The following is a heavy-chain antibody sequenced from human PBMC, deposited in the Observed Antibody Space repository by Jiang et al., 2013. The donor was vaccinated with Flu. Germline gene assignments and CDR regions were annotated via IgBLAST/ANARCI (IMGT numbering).Heavy chain of an antibody. V-gene: IGHV3-11*01. Sequence: QLLESGGGLVKPGGSLRLSCAASGFTFSDYYMTWIRQAPGKGLEWISYISGSGSTIYYADSVKGRFTISRDNAKNSLYLQMNSLRAEDTAVYYCARDPHSSGYGPAYWYFDLWGRGTLVTVST. CDR3: ARDPHSSGYGPAYWYFDL. J-gene: IGHJ2*01. CDR2: ISGSGSTI. CDR1: GFTFSDYY. D-gene: IGHD3-22*01.